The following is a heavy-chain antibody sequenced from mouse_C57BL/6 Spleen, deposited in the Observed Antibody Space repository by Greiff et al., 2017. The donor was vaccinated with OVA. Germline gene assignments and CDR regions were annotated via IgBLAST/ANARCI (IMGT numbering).Heavy chain of an antibody. J-gene: IGHJ4*01. V-gene: IGHV1-82*01. CDR1: GYAFSSSW. CDR3: ARWNLYDGLYYAMDY. CDR2: IYPGDGDT. D-gene: IGHD2-3*01. Sequence: VQLQQSGPELVKPGASVKISCKASGYAFSSSWMNWVKQRPGKGLEWIGRIYPGDGDTNYNGKFKGKATLTADKSSSTAYMQLSSLTSEDSAVYFCARWNLYDGLYYAMDYWGQGTSVTVSS.